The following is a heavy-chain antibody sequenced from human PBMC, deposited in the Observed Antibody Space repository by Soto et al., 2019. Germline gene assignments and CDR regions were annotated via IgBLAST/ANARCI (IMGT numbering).Heavy chain of an antibody. Sequence: ASVKVSCKASGYTFTGYYMHWVRQAPGQGLEWMGWINPNSGGTNYAQKFQGRVTMTRDTSISTAYMELSRLRSDDTAVYYCARVPDYDILTGYYYYFDYWGQGTLVTVSS. V-gene: IGHV1-2*02. J-gene: IGHJ4*02. CDR1: GYTFTGYY. CDR2: INPNSGGT. D-gene: IGHD3-9*01. CDR3: ARVPDYDILTGYYYYFDY.